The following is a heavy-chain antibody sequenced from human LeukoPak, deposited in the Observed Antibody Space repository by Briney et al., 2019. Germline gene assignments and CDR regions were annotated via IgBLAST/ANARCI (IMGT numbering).Heavy chain of an antibody. CDR3: ARVLHKRNYDSSDYYGS. J-gene: IGHJ5*02. D-gene: IGHD3-22*01. Sequence: GGSLRLSCAASGFTFSSYSMNWVRQAPGKGLEWISYISSSSTRYYADSVKGRFTISRDNAKNSLYLQLNSLRAEDTAVYYCARVLHKRNYDSSDYYGSWGQGTLVTVSS. V-gene: IGHV3-48*01. CDR1: GFTFSSYS. CDR2: ISSSSTR.